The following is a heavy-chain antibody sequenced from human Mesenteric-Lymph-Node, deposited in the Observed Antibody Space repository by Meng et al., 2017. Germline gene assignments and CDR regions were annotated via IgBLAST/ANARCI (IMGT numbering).Heavy chain of an antibody. CDR1: GFTFSSYA. Sequence: GESLKISCVASGFTFSSYAMNWVRQAPGKGLEWVSTISSGGGSTNYADSVKGRFSISRDNSNNTVYLQMNSLRAEDTAVYYCAKDWTSSSWSANTYNWFDPWGQGARVTVSS. CDR2: ISSGGGST. V-gene: IGHV3-23*01. J-gene: IGHJ5*02. CDR3: AKDWTSSSWSANTYNWFDP. D-gene: IGHD6-13*01.